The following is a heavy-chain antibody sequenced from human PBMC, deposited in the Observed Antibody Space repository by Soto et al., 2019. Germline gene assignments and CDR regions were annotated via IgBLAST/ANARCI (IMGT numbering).Heavy chain of an antibody. CDR1: GYTITSNA. CDR3: AISSYSGYGLYNLFDP. J-gene: IGHJ5*02. D-gene: IGHD5-12*01. CDR2: INAGNGNT. Sequence: ASVKPSCKASGYTITSNAMHWGRQAPGQRLEWMGWINAGNGNTKYSQKFQGRVTITRDTSASTAYMELSSLRSEDTAVYYCAISSYSGYGLYNLFDPWGQGTLVTVSS. V-gene: IGHV1-3*01.